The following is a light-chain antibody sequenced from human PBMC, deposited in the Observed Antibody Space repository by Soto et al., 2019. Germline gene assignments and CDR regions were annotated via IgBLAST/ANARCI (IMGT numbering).Light chain of an antibody. CDR1: QGVSAY. J-gene: IGKJ2*01. Sequence: DIQMTQSPSSLSASVGDRVTITCRASQGVSAYLLWYQQKQGRAPKLLIYDASNLLSGVTSRFSGSGSGTNFTLAISSLQPEDFATADCQQSYRTPHTFGQGTKVESK. V-gene: IGKV1-39*01. CDR3: QQSYRTPHT. CDR2: DAS.